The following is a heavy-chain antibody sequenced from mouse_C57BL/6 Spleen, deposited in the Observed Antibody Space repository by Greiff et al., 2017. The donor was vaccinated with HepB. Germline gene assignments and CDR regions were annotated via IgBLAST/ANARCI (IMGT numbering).Heavy chain of an antibody. V-gene: IGHV1-82*01. CDR2: IYPGDGDT. CDR1: GYAFSSSW. Sequence: QVQLQQSRPELVKPGASVKISCKASGYAFSSSWMNWVKQGPGKGLEWIGRIYPGDGDTNYNGKFKGKATLTADKSSSTAYMQLSSLTSEDSAVYCGARAGEAQAAWAYWGEGTLVTVSA. J-gene: IGHJ3*01. D-gene: IGHD3-2*02. CDR3: ARAGEAQAAWAY.